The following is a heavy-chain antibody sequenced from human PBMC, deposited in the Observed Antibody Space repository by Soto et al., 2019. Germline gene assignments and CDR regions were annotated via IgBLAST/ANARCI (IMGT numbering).Heavy chain of an antibody. Sequence: GASVKVSCKASGGTFSSYAISWVQQAPGQGLEWMGGIIPIFGTANYAQKFQGRVTITADESTSTAYMELSSLRSEDTAVYYCARGPIAARRSNWFDPWGQGTLVTVSS. V-gene: IGHV1-69*13. J-gene: IGHJ5*02. CDR1: GGTFSSYA. CDR2: IIPIFGTA. D-gene: IGHD6-6*01. CDR3: ARGPIAARRSNWFDP.